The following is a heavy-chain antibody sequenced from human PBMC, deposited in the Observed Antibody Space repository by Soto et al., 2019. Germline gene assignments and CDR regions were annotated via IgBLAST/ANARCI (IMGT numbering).Heavy chain of an antibody. Sequence: PGGSLRLSCTASGFTFGDYAMSWFRQAPGKGLEWVGFIRSKAYGGTTEYAASVKGRSTISRDDSKSIAYLQMNSLKTEDTAVYYCTRDLARRQWLAHYWGQGTLVTVSS. CDR2: IRSKAYGGTT. D-gene: IGHD6-19*01. CDR1: GFTFGDYA. V-gene: IGHV3-49*03. J-gene: IGHJ4*02. CDR3: TRDLARRQWLAHY.